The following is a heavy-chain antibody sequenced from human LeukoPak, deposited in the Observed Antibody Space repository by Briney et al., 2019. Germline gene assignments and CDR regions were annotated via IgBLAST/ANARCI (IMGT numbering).Heavy chain of an antibody. CDR2: IYSGGST. J-gene: IGHJ4*02. V-gene: IGHV3-53*01. Sequence: PGGSLRLSCAASGFTVSNNYMSWVRQAPGKWLEWVSIIYSGGSTYYADSAKGRFTISRDNSKNTLYLQMNSLRAEDTAVYYCARDGGKWELLFGYWGQGTLVTVSS. CDR1: GFTVSNNY. CDR3: ARDGGKWELLFGY. D-gene: IGHD1-26*01.